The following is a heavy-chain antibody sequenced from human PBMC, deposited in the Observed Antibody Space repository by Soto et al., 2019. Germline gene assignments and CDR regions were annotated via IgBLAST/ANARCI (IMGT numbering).Heavy chain of an antibody. V-gene: IGHV4-34*01. Sequence: PSETLSLTCAVYGGSFSGYYWSWIRQPPGKGLEWIGEINHSGSTNYNPSLKSRVTISVDTSKNQFSLKLSSVTAADTAVYYCAGGSQGGMDVWGQGTTVTVSS. CDR3: AGGSQGGMDV. CDR2: INHSGST. CDR1: GGSFSGYY. J-gene: IGHJ6*02.